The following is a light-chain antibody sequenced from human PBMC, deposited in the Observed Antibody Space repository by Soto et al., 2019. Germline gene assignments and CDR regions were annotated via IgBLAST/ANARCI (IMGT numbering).Light chain of an antibody. V-gene: IGLV2-14*01. CDR3: SSYTSSSTVI. CDR1: SSDVGGYHY. Sequence: QSALTQPASVSGSPGQSITISCTGTSSDVGGYHYVSWYQQHPGKAPKLMIYDVSSRPSGVSNRFSGSKSGNTASLAISGLQAEDEADYYCSSYTSSSTVIFGGGTKLTAL. CDR2: DVS. J-gene: IGLJ2*01.